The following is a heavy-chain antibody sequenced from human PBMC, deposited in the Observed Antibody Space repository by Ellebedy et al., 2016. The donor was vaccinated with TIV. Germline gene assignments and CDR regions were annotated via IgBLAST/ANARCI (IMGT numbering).Heavy chain of an antibody. CDR1: GFTFSSYS. CDR3: TRLGSPLD. Sequence: GESLKISXAASGFTFSSYSMNWVRQASGKGLEWVGRIRSKANSYATAYAASVKGRFTISRDDSKNTAYLQMNSLKTEDTAVYYCTRLGSPLDWGQGTLVTVSS. CDR2: IRSKANSYAT. V-gene: IGHV3-73*01. J-gene: IGHJ4*02. D-gene: IGHD1-14*01.